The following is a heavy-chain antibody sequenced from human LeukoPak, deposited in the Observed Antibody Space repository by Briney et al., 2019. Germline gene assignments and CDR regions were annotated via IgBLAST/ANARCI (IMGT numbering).Heavy chain of an antibody. CDR3: AKRRAVAGNYYFDY. V-gene: IGHV3-23*01. D-gene: IGHD6-19*01. Sequence: GGSLRLSCAASGFTFSSYAMSWVRQAPGKGLEWVSAISGSGGSTYYADSVKGRFTISRDNSKNTLYLQMNSLRAEDTAVYYYAKRRAVAGNYYFDYWGQGTLVTVSS. CDR1: GFTFSSYA. J-gene: IGHJ4*02. CDR2: ISGSGGST.